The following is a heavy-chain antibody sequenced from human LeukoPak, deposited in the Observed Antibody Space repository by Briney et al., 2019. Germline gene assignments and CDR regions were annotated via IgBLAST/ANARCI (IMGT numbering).Heavy chain of an antibody. V-gene: IGHV5-51*01. CDR2: ISPGGSDT. Sequence: GESLKISCEASGYNFNIYWIGWVRQMPGKGLEWMGIISPGGSDTRYSPSFEGQVTISADRSISTAYLQWSSLKASDTAMYYCAMGASGYFDYWGQGTLVTVSS. CDR1: GYNFNIYW. J-gene: IGHJ4*02. D-gene: IGHD3-10*01. CDR3: AMGASGYFDY.